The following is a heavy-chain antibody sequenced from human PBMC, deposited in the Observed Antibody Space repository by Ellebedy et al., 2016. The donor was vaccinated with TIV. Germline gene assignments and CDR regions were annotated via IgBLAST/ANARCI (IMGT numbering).Heavy chain of an antibody. V-gene: IGHV3-7*01. CDR3: ATDGSYGDYRSPTHAFEM. CDR1: GFSFRSYW. D-gene: IGHD4-17*01. J-gene: IGHJ3*02. CDR2: INQGGSDK. Sequence: GESLKLSCGASGFSFRSYWMTWVRQAPGKGLEWVANINQGGSDKYYVDSVKGRFTVSIDNAQNSLFLQMNSLRAEDTAVYYCATDGSYGDYRSPTHAFEMWGQGTLVTVSS.